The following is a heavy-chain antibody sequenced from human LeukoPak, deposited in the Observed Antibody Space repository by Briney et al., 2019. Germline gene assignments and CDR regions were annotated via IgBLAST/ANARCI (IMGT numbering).Heavy chain of an antibody. V-gene: IGHV4-4*07. CDR2: IYSSGNT. D-gene: IGHD5-18*01. CDR3: AMGGYSYGSFDY. CDR1: GDSINNYY. J-gene: IGHJ4*02. Sequence: SETLSLTCTVSGDSINNYYWTWIRQPAGKGLEWIGRIYSSGNTNYNPSLKSRVTISVDTSKNQFSLKLSSVTAADTAVYYCAMGGYSYGSFDYWGQGTLVTVSS.